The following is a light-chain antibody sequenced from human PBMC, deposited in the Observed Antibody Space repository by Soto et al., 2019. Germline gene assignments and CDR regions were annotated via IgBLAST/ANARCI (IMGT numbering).Light chain of an antibody. V-gene: IGLV1-44*01. CDR3: AAWDDSRNGWV. CDR2: NNN. J-gene: IGLJ3*02. Sequence: QSVVTQPPSASGTPGQWVTISCSGSSYNIGSNTVNWYQQPPGTAPKLLIYNNNQRPSWVPDRFSGYKSGTSASLAISGLQSEDEAEYYCAAWDDSRNGWVFGGGTKVTVL. CDR1: SYNIGSNT.